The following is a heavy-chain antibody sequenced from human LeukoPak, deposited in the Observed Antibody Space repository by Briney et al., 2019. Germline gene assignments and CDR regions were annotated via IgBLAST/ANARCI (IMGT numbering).Heavy chain of an antibody. CDR1: GGTFSSYA. Sequence: GASVKVSCKASGGTFSSYAISWVRQAPGQGLEWMGRIIPIFGTANYAQKFQGRVTITTDESTSTAYMELSSLRSEDTAVYYCAASDSGYDLAFWFDPWGQGTLVTVSS. CDR3: AASDSGYDLAFWFDP. CDR2: IIPIFGTA. J-gene: IGHJ5*02. V-gene: IGHV1-69*05. D-gene: IGHD5-12*01.